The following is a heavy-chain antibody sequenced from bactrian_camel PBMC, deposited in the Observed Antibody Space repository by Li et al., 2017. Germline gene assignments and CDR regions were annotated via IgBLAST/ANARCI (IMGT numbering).Heavy chain of an antibody. V-gene: IGHV3S6*01. J-gene: IGHJ4*01. Sequence: HVQLVESGGGLVQPGGSLRLSCAASGFTFSIAWMYWVRQAPGKGLEWVSSIYTDGSGPYYAEFVKGRLTMSSDNAKNAVYLQMNSLKSEDTALYFCATGEGFDCSGAYCSLHYWGQGTQVTVS. CDR1: GFTFSIAW. D-gene: IGHD3*01. CDR3: ATGEGFDCSGAYCSLHY. CDR2: IYTDGSGP.